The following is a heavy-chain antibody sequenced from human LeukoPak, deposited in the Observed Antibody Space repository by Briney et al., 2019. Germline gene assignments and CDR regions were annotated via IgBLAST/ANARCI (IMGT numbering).Heavy chain of an antibody. CDR1: GFTFSTYA. V-gene: IGHV3-23*01. CDR2: ISDSGGNT. D-gene: IGHD3-10*01. Sequence: SGGSLRLSCAASGFTFSTYAMSWVRLAPGKWLGWVSTISDSGGNTYYADSVKGRFTISRDNSKNTLYLQMNSLRAEDTAFHYCATSHSVAQRGYFDFWGQGTLVTVSS. J-gene: IGHJ4*02. CDR3: ATSHSVAQRGYFDF.